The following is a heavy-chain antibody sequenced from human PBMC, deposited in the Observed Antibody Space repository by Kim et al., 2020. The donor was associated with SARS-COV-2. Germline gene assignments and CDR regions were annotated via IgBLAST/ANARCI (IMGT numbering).Heavy chain of an antibody. V-gene: IGHV4-59*08. Sequence: SETLSLTCTVSGASISSYYWSWIRQPPGKGLEWIGYIYYSGSTNFNPSLKSRITISVDTSKNQFSLKLRSVTAADTAVYYCARLHPVGRFGELYETWFDPWGQGTLVTVSS. CDR2: IYYSGST. D-gene: IGHD3-10*01. CDR3: ARLHPVGRFGELYETWFDP. CDR1: GASISSYY. J-gene: IGHJ5*02.